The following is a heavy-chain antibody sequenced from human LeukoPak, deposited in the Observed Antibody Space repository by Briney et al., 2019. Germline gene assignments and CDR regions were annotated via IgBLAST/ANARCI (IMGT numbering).Heavy chain of an antibody. CDR1: GFTFSTYT. CDR2: ISSSSSYI. D-gene: IGHD2-21*01. V-gene: IGHV3-21*01. Sequence: GGSLRLFCAASGFTFSTYTMNWVRQAPRKGLEGVSSISSSSSYIYYADSVKGRFTISRDNAKNSLYLQMNSLRAENGAVYYCPRSRLNIWGQETMGTVSS. J-gene: IGHJ3*02. CDR3: PRSRLNI.